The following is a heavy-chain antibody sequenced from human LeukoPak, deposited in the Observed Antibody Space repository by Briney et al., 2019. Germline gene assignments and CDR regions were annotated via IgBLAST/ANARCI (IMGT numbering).Heavy chain of an antibody. D-gene: IGHD6-13*01. CDR2: IIPIFGTA. V-gene: IGHV1-69*06. CDR3: ARDRWPPGAAAGTRAFDI. CDR1: GGTFSSYA. Sequence: SVEVSCKASGGTFSSYAISWVRQAPGQGLEWMGGIIPIFGTANYAQKFQGRVTITADKSTSTAYMELSSLRSEDTAVYYCARDRWPPGAAAGTRAFDIWGQGTMVTVSS. J-gene: IGHJ3*02.